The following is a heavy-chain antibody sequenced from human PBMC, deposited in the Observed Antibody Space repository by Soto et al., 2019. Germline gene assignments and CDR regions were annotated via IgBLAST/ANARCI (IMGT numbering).Heavy chain of an antibody. CDR1: GFTFTSSA. D-gene: IGHD2-8*01. J-gene: IGHJ3*02. CDR2: IVVGSGNT. CDR3: AADPHGGYCTNGVCLGDAFDI. Sequence: SVKVSCKASGFTFTSSAMQWVRQARGQRLEWIGWIVVGSGNTNYAQKFQERVTITRDMSTSTAYMELSSLRSEDTAVYYCAADPHGGYCTNGVCLGDAFDIWGQGTMVTVSS. V-gene: IGHV1-58*02.